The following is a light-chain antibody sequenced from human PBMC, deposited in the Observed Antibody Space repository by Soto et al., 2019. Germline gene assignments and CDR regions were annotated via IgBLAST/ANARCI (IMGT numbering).Light chain of an antibody. CDR3: QHSYTTPLT. CDR2: AAS. J-gene: IGKJ4*01. Sequence: DIQMTHSPSSLSAAVGDRVTITCRASQSISTYLNWYHQTPGKAPKLLIYAASSLQSGVPSRFSGSGSGTEFTLTISSLQPEDFATYYCQHSYTTPLTFGGGTKVEMK. V-gene: IGKV1-39*01. CDR1: QSISTY.